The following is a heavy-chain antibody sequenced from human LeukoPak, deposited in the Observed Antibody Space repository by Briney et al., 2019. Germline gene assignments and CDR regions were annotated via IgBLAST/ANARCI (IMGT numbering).Heavy chain of an antibody. Sequence: SETLSLTCTVSGGSISSYYWSWIRQPPGKGLEWIGRIYTSGSTNYNPSLKSRVTISVDTSKNQFSLKLSSVTAADTAVYYCARPGRYYYYMDVWGKGTTVTISS. CDR2: IYTSGST. V-gene: IGHV4-4*07. CDR3: ARPGRYYYYMDV. J-gene: IGHJ6*03. CDR1: GGSISSYY.